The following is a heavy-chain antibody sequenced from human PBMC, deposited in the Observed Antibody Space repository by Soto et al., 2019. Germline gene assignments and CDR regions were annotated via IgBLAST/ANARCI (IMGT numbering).Heavy chain of an antibody. Sequence: QVQLQQWGAGLLKPSETLSLTCAVYGGSFSGYYWSWIRQPPGKGLEWIGKINHSGSTNYNPSLKSRVTISVDTSKNQFSLKLSSVTAADTAVYYCARMLGFLEWLWWFDPWGQGTLVTVSS. CDR2: INHSGST. CDR3: ARMLGFLEWLWWFDP. CDR1: GGSFSGYY. D-gene: IGHD3-3*01. V-gene: IGHV4-34*01. J-gene: IGHJ5*02.